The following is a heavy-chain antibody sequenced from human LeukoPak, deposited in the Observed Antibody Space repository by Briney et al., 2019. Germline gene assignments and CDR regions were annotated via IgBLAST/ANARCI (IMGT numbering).Heavy chain of an antibody. D-gene: IGHD4-17*01. CDR2: INNIATHS. V-gene: IGHV3-21*01. J-gene: IGHJ4*02. Sequence: PGGSLRLSCAASGFTFTDAWMNWVRQAPGKGPEWVSSINNIATHSYYAASVKGRFSISRDDAKNSVYLQMHSLRAEDTAIYYCARDPTRYLRYGYFDYWGQGAQVTVSS. CDR3: ARDPTRYLRYGYFDY. CDR1: GFTFTDAW.